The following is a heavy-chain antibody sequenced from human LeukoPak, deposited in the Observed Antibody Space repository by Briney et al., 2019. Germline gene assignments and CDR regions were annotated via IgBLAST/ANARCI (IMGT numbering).Heavy chain of an antibody. CDR2: INPNSGGT. CDR3: ARAATRRSNWFDP. J-gene: IGHJ5*02. CDR1: GYTFTGYY. V-gene: IGHV1-2*02. D-gene: IGHD3-3*01. Sequence: ASVKVSYKASGYTFTGYYMHWVRQAPGQGLEWMGWINPNSGGTNYAQKFQGRVTMTRDTSISTAYMELSRLRSDDTAVYYCARAATRRSNWFDPWGQGTLVTVSS.